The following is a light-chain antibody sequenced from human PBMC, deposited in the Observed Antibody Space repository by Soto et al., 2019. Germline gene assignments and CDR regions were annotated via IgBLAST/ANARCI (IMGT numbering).Light chain of an antibody. CDR2: EAS. CDR3: QQYQTWPRT. J-gene: IGKJ1*01. Sequence: EIVMTQSPATLSVSPGERVTLSCRARQSVGSNLAWFQHKPGQAPRLLLYEASTRATGVPARFSGSGSRTDFTLTISGLQSEDAAIYYCQQYQTWPRTFGQGTKV. V-gene: IGKV3-15*01. CDR1: QSVGSN.